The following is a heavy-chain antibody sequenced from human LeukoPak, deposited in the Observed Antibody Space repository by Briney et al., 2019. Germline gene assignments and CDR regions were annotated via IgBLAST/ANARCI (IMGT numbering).Heavy chain of an antibody. D-gene: IGHD3-22*01. CDR1: GGSISSSSYY. V-gene: IGHV4-39*07. J-gene: IGHJ3*02. CDR3: ASAPVVNYYDRSGYYAFDDFDI. CDR2: IYYSSST. Sequence: SETLSLTCTVSGGSISSSSYYWSWIRQPPGKGLKCIGSIYYSSSTYYNLYLKIRVTTAVSTSKNQFSLKPSSVTAADTAVYYCASAPVVNYYDRSGYYAFDDFDIWGQGTMVTVSS.